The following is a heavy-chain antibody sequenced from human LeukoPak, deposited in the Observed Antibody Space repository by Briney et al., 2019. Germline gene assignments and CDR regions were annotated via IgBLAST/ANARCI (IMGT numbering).Heavy chain of an antibody. J-gene: IGHJ4*02. D-gene: IGHD4-17*01. V-gene: IGHV3-23*01. Sequence: GGSLRLSCEVSGLTFSSYAMSWVRQAPGKGLEWVSGIINSGGSTYYADSVKGRFTISRDNSKNTLYLHMSSLRADDTAVYYCAKGVAEVTTRLFDYWGQGTQVTVSS. CDR3: AKGVAEVTTRLFDY. CDR2: IINSGGST. CDR1: GLTFSSYA.